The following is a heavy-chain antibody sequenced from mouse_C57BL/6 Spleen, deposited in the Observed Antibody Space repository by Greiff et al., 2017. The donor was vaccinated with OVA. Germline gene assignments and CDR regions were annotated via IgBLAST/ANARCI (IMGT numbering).Heavy chain of an antibody. D-gene: IGHD1-1*01. CDR2: IYPRSGNT. V-gene: IGHV1-81*01. J-gene: IGHJ2*01. Sequence: QVQLQQPGAELARPGASVKLSCKASGYTFTSYGISWVKQRTGQGLEWIGEIYPRSGNTYYNEKFKGKATLTADKSSSTAYMELRSLTSEDSAVYFCARASSTVVAPRDYWGQGTTLTVSS. CDR3: ARASSTVVAPRDY. CDR1: GYTFTSYG.